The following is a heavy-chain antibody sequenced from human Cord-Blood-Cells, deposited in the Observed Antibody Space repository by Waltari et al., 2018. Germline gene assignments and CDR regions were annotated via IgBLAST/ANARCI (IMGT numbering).Heavy chain of an antibody. J-gene: IGHJ1*01. CDR2: ISYDGSNK. Sequence: QVQLVDSGGGVVPPGRSLRLSCAALGFTFGSYARHSVRQAPGKGLEWVAVISYDGSNKYYADSVKGRFNISRDNSKNTLYLQMNSLRAEDTAVYYCARPRTGTEYFQHWGQGTLVTVSS. D-gene: IGHD1-1*01. V-gene: IGHV3-30-3*01. CDR3: ARPRTGTEYFQH. CDR1: GFTFGSYA.